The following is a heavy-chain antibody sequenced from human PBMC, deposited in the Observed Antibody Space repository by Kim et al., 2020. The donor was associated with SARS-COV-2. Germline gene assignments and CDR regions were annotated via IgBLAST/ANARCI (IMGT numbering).Heavy chain of an antibody. V-gene: IGHV1-69*13. CDR3: ASVGAGDIVVVPAALGYYYYGMDV. CDR1: GGTFSSYA. Sequence: SVKVSCKASGGTFSSYAISWVRQAPGQGLEWMGGIIPIFGTANYAQKFQGRVTITADESTSTAYMELSSLRSEDTAVYYCASVGAGDIVVVPAALGYYYYGMDVWGQGTTVTVSS. J-gene: IGHJ6*02. D-gene: IGHD2-2*01. CDR2: IIPIFGTA.